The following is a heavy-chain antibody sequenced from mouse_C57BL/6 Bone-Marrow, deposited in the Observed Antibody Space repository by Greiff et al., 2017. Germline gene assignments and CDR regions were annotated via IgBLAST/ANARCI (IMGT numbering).Heavy chain of an antibody. CDR3: ARKGYDGYYYAMDY. D-gene: IGHD2-3*01. CDR1: GYTFTSYW. V-gene: IGHV1-55*01. Sequence: QVQLQQSGAELVKPGASVKMSCKASGYTFTSYWITWVKQRPGQGLEWIGDIYPGSGSTNYNEKFKSKATLTVDISSSTAYMQLSSLTSEDSAVYYCARKGYDGYYYAMDYWGQGTSVTVSS. CDR2: IYPGSGST. J-gene: IGHJ4*01.